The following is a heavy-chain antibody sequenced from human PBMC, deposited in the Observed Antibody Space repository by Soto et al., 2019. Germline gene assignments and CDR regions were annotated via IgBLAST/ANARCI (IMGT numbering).Heavy chain of an antibody. CDR1: APSVSSNSAA. V-gene: IGHV6-1*01. D-gene: IGHD2-21*02. J-gene: IGHJ4*02. CDR2: TYYRSKWYN. Sequence: SQTLTLTCAILAPSVSSNSAAWHWIRQSPSRSLEWLGRTYYRSKWYNDYAVSVKSRITINPDTSKNEYSLQLNSVTPADTAVYYRARMTVYNNYFEYCGRGTLGTVAS. CDR3: ARMTVYNNYFEY.